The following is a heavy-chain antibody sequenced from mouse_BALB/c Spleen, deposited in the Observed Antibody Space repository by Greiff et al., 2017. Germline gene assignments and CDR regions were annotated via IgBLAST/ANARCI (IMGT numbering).Heavy chain of an antibody. CDR1: GFNIKDTY. V-gene: IGHV14-3*02. Sequence: DVQLQESGAELVKPGASVKLSCTASGFNIKDTYMHWVKQRPEQGLEWIGRIDPANGNTKYDPKFQGKATITADTSSNTAYLQLSSLTSEDTAVYYCARGDGYYVGAYWGQGTLVTVSA. CDR3: ARGDGYYVGAY. D-gene: IGHD2-3*01. J-gene: IGHJ3*01. CDR2: IDPANGNT.